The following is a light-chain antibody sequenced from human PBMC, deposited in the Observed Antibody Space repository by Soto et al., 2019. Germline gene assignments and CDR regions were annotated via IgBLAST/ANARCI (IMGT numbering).Light chain of an antibody. Sequence: QSPSTXSASVGDRVTITCRASQSISSWLAWYQQKPGKAPKLLIYKASSSESGVPSRFSGSGSGTEFTLTISSLQPDDFATYYCQQYNSYSITFGQGTRLEIK. J-gene: IGKJ5*01. V-gene: IGKV1-5*03. CDR1: QSISSW. CDR3: QQYNSYSIT. CDR2: KAS.